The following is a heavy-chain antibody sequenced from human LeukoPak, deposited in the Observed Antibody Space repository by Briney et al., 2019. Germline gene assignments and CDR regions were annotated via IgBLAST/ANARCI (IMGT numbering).Heavy chain of an antibody. D-gene: IGHD6-13*01. CDR3: ESYSSSWFPPTSFPY. Sequence: PSETLSLTCTVSGGSISSSSYYWGWTRQPPGKGLEWIGSIYYSGSTYYNPSLKSRVTISVDTSKNQFSLKLSSVTAADTAVYYCESYSSSWFPPTSFPYWGQGTLVTVSS. J-gene: IGHJ4*02. V-gene: IGHV4-39*01. CDR2: IYYSGST. CDR1: GGSISSSSYY.